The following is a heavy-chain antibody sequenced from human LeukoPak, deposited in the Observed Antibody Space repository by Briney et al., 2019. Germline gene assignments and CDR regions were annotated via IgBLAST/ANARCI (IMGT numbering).Heavy chain of an antibody. D-gene: IGHD2/OR15-2a*01. J-gene: IGHJ5*02. CDR1: GFTFSSYW. CDR3: ATSMGGYNWFDP. Sequence: PGGSLRLSCAASGFTFSSYWMHWVRQAPGKGLVWVSRINSDGSSTSYADSVKGRFTISRDNAKNTLYLQMNSLRAEDTAVYYCATSMGGYNWFDPWGQGTLVTVSS. CDR2: INSDGSST. V-gene: IGHV3-74*01.